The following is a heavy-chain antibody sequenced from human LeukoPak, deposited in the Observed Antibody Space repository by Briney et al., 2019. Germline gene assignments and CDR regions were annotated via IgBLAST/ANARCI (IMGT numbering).Heavy chain of an antibody. CDR3: ATWGADWGIHYGMDV. J-gene: IGHJ6*02. D-gene: IGHD7-27*01. V-gene: IGHV1-24*01. Sequence: ASVKVSCKVSGYTLTELSMHWVRQAPGKGLEWMGGFDPEDGETIYAQKFQGRVTMTEDTSTDTACMELSSLRSEDTAVYYCATWGADWGIHYGMDVWGQGTTVTVSS. CDR2: FDPEDGET. CDR1: GYTLTELS.